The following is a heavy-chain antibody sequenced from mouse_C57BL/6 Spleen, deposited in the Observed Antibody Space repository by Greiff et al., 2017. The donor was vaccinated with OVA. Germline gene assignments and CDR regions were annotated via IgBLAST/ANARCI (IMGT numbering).Heavy chain of an antibody. J-gene: IGHJ2*01. CDR3: ARGRYYFDY. CDR2: IYPGDGDT. CDR1: GYAFSSYW. V-gene: IGHV1-80*01. Sequence: QVQLKQSGAELVKPGASVKISCKASGYAFSSYWMTWVKQRPGKGLEWIGQIYPGDGDTNYNGKFKGKATLTADKSSSTAYMQLSSLTSEDSAVYFCARGRYYFDYWGQGTTLTVSS.